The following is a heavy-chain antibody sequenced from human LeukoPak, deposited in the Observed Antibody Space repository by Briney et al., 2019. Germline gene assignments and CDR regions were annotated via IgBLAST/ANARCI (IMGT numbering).Heavy chain of an antibody. CDR1: GDSISSDY. D-gene: IGHD1-26*01. V-gene: IGHV4-59*08. J-gene: IGHJ5*02. CDR3: ARRIVGGFDP. Sequence: SETLSLTCSVSGDSISSDYWSWIRQPPGKGLEWLGYIYWSGSTNYNPSLKSRVTISVDTSKKQFSLKLTSVTAADTAIYYCARRIVGGFDPWGRGTLVTVSS. CDR2: IYWSGST.